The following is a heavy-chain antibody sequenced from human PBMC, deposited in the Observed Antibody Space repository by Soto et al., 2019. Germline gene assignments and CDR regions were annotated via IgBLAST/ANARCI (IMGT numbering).Heavy chain of an antibody. Sequence: GGSLRLSCAASGFTFGSYAMHWVRQAPGKGLEWVAVIWYDGSNKYYADSVRGRFSISRDTSKNTLFLQMNNLRAEDTAVYYCARDGGAGTIVAGSQDKYRYHGMDVWGQGTTVTVSS. J-gene: IGHJ6*02. CDR1: GFTFGSYA. CDR3: ARDGGAGTIVAGSQDKYRYHGMDV. D-gene: IGHD6-19*01. CDR2: IWYDGSNK. V-gene: IGHV3-33*01.